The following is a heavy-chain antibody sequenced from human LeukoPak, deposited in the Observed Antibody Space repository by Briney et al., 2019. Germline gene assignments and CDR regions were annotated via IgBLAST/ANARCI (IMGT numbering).Heavy chain of an antibody. Sequence: PGGSLRLSCAASGFTFSDYYMSWIRQAPGKGLEWVSYISSSGSTIYYADSVKGRFTIPRDNAKNSLYLQMNSLRAEDTAVYYCARVPAHSNFYYYYYYYMDVWGKGTTVTISS. CDR3: ARVPAHSNFYYYYYYYMDV. D-gene: IGHD4-11*01. J-gene: IGHJ6*03. V-gene: IGHV3-11*04. CDR1: GFTFSDYY. CDR2: ISSSGSTI.